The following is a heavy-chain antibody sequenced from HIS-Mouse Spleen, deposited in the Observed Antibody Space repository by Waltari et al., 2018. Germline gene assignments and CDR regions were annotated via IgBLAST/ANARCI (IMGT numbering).Heavy chain of an antibody. V-gene: IGHV5-51*03. CDR3: ARLRYSSSWLEYFQH. J-gene: IGHJ1*01. Sequence: EVQLVQSGAEVKKPGESLKLSCKGSGYSFTSYWIGWVRQMPGKGLEWMGIIYPGDSDTRYSPSFQGQVTISADKSISTAYLQWSSLKASDTAMYYCARLRYSSSWLEYFQHWGQGTLVTVSS. CDR2: IYPGDSDT. CDR1: GYSFTSYW. D-gene: IGHD6-13*01.